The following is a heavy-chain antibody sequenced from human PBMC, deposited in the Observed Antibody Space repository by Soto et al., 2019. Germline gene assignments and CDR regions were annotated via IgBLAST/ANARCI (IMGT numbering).Heavy chain of an antibody. V-gene: IGHV3-23*01. CDR1: GSTFSSYA. Sequence: PGGSLRLSCAASGSTFSSYAMSGVRQAPGKGLEWVSAISGSGGSTYYEDSVKGRFTISRDNSKNTLYLQMNSLRAEDTAEYYCNSWLGSGYYKTNCYYYYGMDVWGQGTTVTVSS. CDR2: ISGSGGST. J-gene: IGHJ6*02. CDR3: NSWLGSGYYKTNCYYYYGMDV. D-gene: IGHD3-3*01.